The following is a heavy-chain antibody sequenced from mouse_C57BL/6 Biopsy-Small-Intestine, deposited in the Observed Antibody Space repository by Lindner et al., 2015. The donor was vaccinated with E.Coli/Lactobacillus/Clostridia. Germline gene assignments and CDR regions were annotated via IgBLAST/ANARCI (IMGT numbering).Heavy chain of an antibody. V-gene: IGHV3-3*01. CDR2: TFYSGIT. D-gene: IGHD1-1*01. J-gene: IGHJ1*03. Sequence: EVQLQESGPSLVRPSQTLSLTCTVTGFSINSDCYWIWIRQFPGNKLEYIGYTFYSGITYYNPSLESRTYITRDTSKNQFSLKLSSVTTEDTATYYCARYYYSGSYWYFDVVGHEGPRSPSPQ. CDR3: ARYYYSGSYWYFDV. CDR1: GFSINSDCY.